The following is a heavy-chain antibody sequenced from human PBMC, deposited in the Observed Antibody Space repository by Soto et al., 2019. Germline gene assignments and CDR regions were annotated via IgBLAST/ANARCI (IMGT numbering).Heavy chain of an antibody. CDR1: GFAFSDAS. J-gene: IGHJ4*02. CDR3: TPLASGHYGYDF. Sequence: DVQLVESGGDLVKPGGSLRLSCAASGFAFSDASMSWVRQAPGKGLEWVGRIKTKSSGGTTDYAAPVKGRFTISRDASKNTVYLQMDSLKAEDTAVYSCTPLASGHYGYDFWGQGTLVTVSS. CDR2: IKTKSSGGTT. D-gene: IGHD3-3*01. V-gene: IGHV3-15*01.